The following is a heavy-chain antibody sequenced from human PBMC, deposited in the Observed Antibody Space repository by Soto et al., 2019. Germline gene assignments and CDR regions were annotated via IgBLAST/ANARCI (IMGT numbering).Heavy chain of an antibody. J-gene: IGHJ5*02. CDR3: VRQQYDFLVDP. D-gene: IGHD3-16*01. V-gene: IGHV3-21*01. CDR2: IDASSTHI. CDR1: GFTFSTYN. Sequence: GGSLRLSCAASGFTFSTYNMNWVRQAPGKGLEWVSSIDASSTHIYYADSVKGRFTISRDNDKSSLYLQMDSLRAEDTALYYCVRQQYDFLVDPWGQGTLVTVS.